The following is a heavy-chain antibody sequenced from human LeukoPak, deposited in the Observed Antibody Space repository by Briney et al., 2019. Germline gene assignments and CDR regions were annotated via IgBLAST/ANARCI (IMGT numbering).Heavy chain of an antibody. J-gene: IGHJ2*01. CDR3: ARDGLWYFDL. Sequence: PGGSLRLSYAASGFTFSTHSINWVRQAPGKGLEWVSSITSGGKYIYDADSVKGRFTISRDNAENSVYLQMNSLRAEDTAVYYCARDGLWYFDLWGRGTLVTVSS. CDR1: GFTFSTHS. CDR2: ITSGGKYI. V-gene: IGHV3-21*01.